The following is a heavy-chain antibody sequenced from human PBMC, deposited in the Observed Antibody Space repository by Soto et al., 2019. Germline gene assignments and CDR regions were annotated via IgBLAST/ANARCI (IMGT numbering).Heavy chain of an antibody. J-gene: IGHJ6*03. CDR3: AREASLAGYSGYDASLSYYYYYMDV. Sequence: AASVKVSCKASGGTFSSYTISWVRQAPGQGLEWMGRIIPILGIANYAQKFQGRVTITADKSTSTAYMELSSLRSEDTAVYYCAREASLAGYSGYDASLSYYYYYMDVWGKGTTVTVSS. V-gene: IGHV1-69*04. D-gene: IGHD5-12*01. CDR1: GGTFSSYT. CDR2: IIPILGIA.